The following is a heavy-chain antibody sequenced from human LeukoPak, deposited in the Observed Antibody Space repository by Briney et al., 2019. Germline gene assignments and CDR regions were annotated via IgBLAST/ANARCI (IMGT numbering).Heavy chain of an antibody. CDR2: ISYDGSNK. Sequence: GRSLRLSCAASGFTFSSYAMHWARQAPGKGLEWVAVISYDGSNKYYADSVKGRFTISRDNSKNTLYLQMNSLRAEDMAVYYCAIGVVITTAFDNWGQGTLVTVSS. CDR1: GFTFSSYA. V-gene: IGHV3-30-3*01. CDR3: AIGVVITTAFDN. D-gene: IGHD3-22*01. J-gene: IGHJ4*02.